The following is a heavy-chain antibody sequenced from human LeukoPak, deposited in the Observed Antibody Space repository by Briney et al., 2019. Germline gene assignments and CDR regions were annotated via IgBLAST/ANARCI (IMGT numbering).Heavy chain of an antibody. CDR1: GFTVSGNY. CDR3: ARDLRSPSDTNIAIDY. J-gene: IGHJ4*02. Sequence: GGSLRLSCAASGFTVSGNYMSWVRQAPGKGLEWVSVIYGGGTTYYADSVKGRFTMSRDNSKNTLYLQMNSLRAEDTAVYYCARDLRSPSDTNIAIDYWGQGTLVTVSS. V-gene: IGHV3-66*02. CDR2: IYGGGTT.